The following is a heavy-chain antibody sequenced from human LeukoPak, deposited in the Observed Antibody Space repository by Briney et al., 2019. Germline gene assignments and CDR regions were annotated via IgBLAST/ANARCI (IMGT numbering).Heavy chain of an antibody. D-gene: IGHD1-1*01. Sequence: PGGSLRLSCAASGFTFSSYSMNWVRQAPGKGLEWVSSISSSSSYIYYADSVKGRFTISRDNAKNSLYLQMNSLRAEDTAVYHCARDQNNWNEKDYWGQGTLVTVSS. V-gene: IGHV3-21*01. CDR2: ISSSSSYI. J-gene: IGHJ4*02. CDR3: ARDQNNWNEKDY. CDR1: GFTFSSYS.